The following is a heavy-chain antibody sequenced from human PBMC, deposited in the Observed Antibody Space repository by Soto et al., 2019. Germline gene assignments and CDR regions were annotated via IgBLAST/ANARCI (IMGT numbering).Heavy chain of an antibody. Sequence: PSETLSLTCTVSGGSISSYYWSWIRQPAGKGLEWIGRIYTSGSTNYNPSLKSRVTMSVDTSKNQFSLKLSSVTAADTAVYYCARTIAAAVHREWFDPWGQGTLVTVS. CDR1: GGSISSYY. J-gene: IGHJ5*02. CDR2: IYTSGST. D-gene: IGHD6-13*01. V-gene: IGHV4-4*07. CDR3: ARTIAAAVHREWFDP.